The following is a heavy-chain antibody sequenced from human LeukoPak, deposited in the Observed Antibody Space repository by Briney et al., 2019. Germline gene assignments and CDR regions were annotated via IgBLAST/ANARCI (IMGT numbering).Heavy chain of an antibody. D-gene: IGHD3-3*01. V-gene: IGHV4-34*01. J-gene: IGHJ4*02. CDR2: INHSGST. Sequence: PSETLSLTCAVYGGSFSGYYWSWIRQPPGKGLEWIGEINHSGSTNYNPSLKSRVTISVDTSKNQFSLKLSSVTAADTAVYYRARGESYDFWSGYYDDYWGQGTLVTVSS. CDR1: GGSFSGYY. CDR3: ARGESYDFWSGYYDDY.